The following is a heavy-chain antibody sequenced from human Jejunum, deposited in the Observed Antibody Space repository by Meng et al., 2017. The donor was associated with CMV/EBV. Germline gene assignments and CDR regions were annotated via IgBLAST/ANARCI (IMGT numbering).Heavy chain of an antibody. CDR3: ARGSIFVSFDS. CDR2: IHDTGST. CDR1: GGSIGSGDYY. V-gene: IGHV4-30-4*08. J-gene: IGHJ4*02. Sequence: QGLWLEWAQGLVKPSQMWSLTCPVSGGSIGSGDYYWTWTRQPPGKGLEWIGYIHDTGSTSHNPSLKSRVDISLGTSKNQFSLTLNSVTAEDTAVYFCARGSIFVSFDSWGQGTLVTVSS. D-gene: IGHD3-3*01.